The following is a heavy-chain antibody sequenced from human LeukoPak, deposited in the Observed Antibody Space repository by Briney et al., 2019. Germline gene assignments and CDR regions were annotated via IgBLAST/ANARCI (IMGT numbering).Heavy chain of an antibody. V-gene: IGHV4-34*01. CDR3: ALAGGELAGMIDY. J-gene: IGHJ4*02. Sequence: SETLSLTCAVYGGSFSGYYWSWIRQPPGKGLEWFGEINHSGSTNYNPSLKSRVTISVDTSKNQFSLKRSSVTAADTAVYYCALAGGELAGMIDYWGQGTLVTVSS. CDR2: INHSGST. D-gene: IGHD1-26*01. CDR1: GGSFSGYY.